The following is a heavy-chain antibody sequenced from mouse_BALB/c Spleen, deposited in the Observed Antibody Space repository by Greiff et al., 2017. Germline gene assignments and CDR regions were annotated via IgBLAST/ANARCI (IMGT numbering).Heavy chain of an antibody. Sequence: QVQLQQSGAELARPGASVKLSCKASGYTSTSYWMQWVKQRPGQGLEWFGAIYPGDGDTRYTQKFKGKATLTADKSSSTAYMQLSSLASEDSAVYYCARRWYYGSSYAMDYWGQGTSVTVSS. J-gene: IGHJ4*01. D-gene: IGHD1-1*01. CDR1: GYTSTSYW. CDR2: IYPGDGDT. CDR3: ARRWYYGSSYAMDY. V-gene: IGHV1-87*01.